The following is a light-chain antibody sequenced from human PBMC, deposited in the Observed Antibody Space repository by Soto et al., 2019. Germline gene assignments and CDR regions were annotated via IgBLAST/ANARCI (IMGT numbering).Light chain of an antibody. J-gene: IGLJ1*01. CDR3: SSYTDRNNLV. Sequence: QSVLTQPPSASGSPGQSVTISCTGTSGDIGGYNSVSWYQQHPGKAPKVMIYDVSKRPSGVPDRFSGSKSGKTASLTVGALQAEDDADYYCSSYTDRNNLVFGTGTKLTVL. CDR1: SGDIGGYNS. V-gene: IGLV2-8*01. CDR2: DVS.